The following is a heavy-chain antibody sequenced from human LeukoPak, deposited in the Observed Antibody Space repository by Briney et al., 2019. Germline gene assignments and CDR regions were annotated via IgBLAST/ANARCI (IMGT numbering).Heavy chain of an antibody. CDR3: ARNEGLDFWSGYYTAGFDY. V-gene: IGHV4-39*01. Sequence: PSETLSLTCTVSGGSISSSSYYWGWIRQPPGKGLEWIGSIYYSGSTYYNPSLKSRVTISADTSKNQFSLKLSSVTAADTAVYYCARNEGLDFWSGYYTAGFDYWGQGTLVTVSS. CDR1: GGSISSSSYY. D-gene: IGHD3-3*01. J-gene: IGHJ4*02. CDR2: IYYSGST.